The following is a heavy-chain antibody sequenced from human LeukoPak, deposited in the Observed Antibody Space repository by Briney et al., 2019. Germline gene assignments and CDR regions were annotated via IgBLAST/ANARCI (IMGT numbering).Heavy chain of an antibody. CDR2: ISSSSSYI. J-gene: IGHJ5*02. V-gene: IGHV3-21*01. CDR3: ARDSSRSTYNWFDP. Sequence: PGGSLRLSCAASGFTFSSYSMNWVRQAPGKGLEWVSSISSSSSYIYYADSVKGRFTISRDNAKNSLYLQMNSLRAEDTAVYYCARDSSRSTYNWFDPWSQGTLVTVSS. CDR1: GFTFSSYS.